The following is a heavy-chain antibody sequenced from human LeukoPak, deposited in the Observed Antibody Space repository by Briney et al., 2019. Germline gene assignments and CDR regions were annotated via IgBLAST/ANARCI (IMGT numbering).Heavy chain of an antibody. CDR1: GFTFSGSA. D-gene: IGHD1-26*01. J-gene: IGHJ5*02. CDR2: IDKKDKGYATAT. Sequence: GGSLKRSCAASGFTFSGSAIHWVRQSSGKGLEWVGQIDKKDKGYATATAYAASVKGRFTISSDDSINTAYLQMKSLKTEDTALYYCTRDSGTYNWFDPWGQGTLVTVSS. CDR3: TRDSGTYNWFDP. V-gene: IGHV3-73*01.